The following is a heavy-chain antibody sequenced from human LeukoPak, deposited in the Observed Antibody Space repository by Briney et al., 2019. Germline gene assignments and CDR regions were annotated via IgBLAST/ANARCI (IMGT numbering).Heavy chain of an antibody. D-gene: IGHD4-17*01. Sequence: GGSLRLSCADSGFTFSKYAMTWVRQAPGKGLEWVSAITSGGANAYYADSVKGRFTISRDNSKNTLYLQMNSLRAEDTAVYYCAKDYGDYYYYMDVWGKGTTVTISS. CDR2: ITSGGANA. V-gene: IGHV3-23*01. CDR3: AKDYGDYYYYMDV. J-gene: IGHJ6*03. CDR1: GFTFSKYA.